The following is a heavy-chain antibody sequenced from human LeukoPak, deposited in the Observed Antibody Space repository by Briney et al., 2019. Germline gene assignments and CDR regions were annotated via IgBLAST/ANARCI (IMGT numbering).Heavy chain of an antibody. Sequence: SETLSLTCAVYGGSFSGYYWSWIRQPPGKGLEWIGEINHSGSTNYNPSLKSRVTISVDTSKNQFSLKLSSVTAADTAVYYCARGGDSSGFYVNFDYWGQGTLVTVSS. D-gene: IGHD3-22*01. CDR1: GGSFSGYY. J-gene: IGHJ4*02. CDR2: INHSGST. CDR3: ARGGDSSGFYVNFDY. V-gene: IGHV4-34*01.